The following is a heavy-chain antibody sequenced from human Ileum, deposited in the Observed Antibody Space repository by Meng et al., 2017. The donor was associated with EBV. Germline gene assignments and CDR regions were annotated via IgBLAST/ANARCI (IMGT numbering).Heavy chain of an antibody. CDR1: GGSISSSNW. J-gene: IGHJ4*02. CDR2: IYHSGST. D-gene: IGHD2-2*01. V-gene: IGHV4-4*02. CDR3: ARGYCSSTSCYAALYYFDY. Sequence: LHEDGPGLVQPSGTRYRTCAVPGGSISSSNWWSWVRQPPGKGLEWIGEIYHSGSTNYNPSLKSRVTISVDKSKNQFSLKLSSVTAADTAVYYCARGYCSSTSCYAALYYFDYWGQGTLVTVSS.